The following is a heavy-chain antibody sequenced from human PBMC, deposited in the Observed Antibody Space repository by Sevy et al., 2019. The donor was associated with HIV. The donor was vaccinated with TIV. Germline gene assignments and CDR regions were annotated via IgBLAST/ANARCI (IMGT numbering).Heavy chain of an antibody. V-gene: IGHV1-2*06. J-gene: IGHJ4*02. CDR1: GYSFSAYF. CDR3: ARASGPTVGAYFDS. D-gene: IGHD3-10*01. CDR2: ISPKSGGT. Sequence: ASVKVSCKASGYSFSAYFLHWVRQAPGQGLEWLGRISPKSGGTVYAQKFRGRVTMTRDTSSTTAYMERTRLKSDDTALYYCARASGPTVGAYFDSWGQGALVTVS.